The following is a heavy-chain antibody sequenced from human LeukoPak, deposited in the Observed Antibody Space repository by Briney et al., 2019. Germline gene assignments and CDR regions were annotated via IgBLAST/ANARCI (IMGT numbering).Heavy chain of an antibody. CDR3: ATPQRWGYEANDFDI. CDR2: IYPGDSDT. CDR1: GYSFTSYW. Sequence: GESLKISCKGFGYSFTSYWVGWVRQMPGKGLEWMGIIYPGDSDTRYSPSFQGQVTISADKSISTAYLQWSSLKALDTATYYCATPQRWGYEANDFDIWGQGTLVTVSS. J-gene: IGHJ4*02. V-gene: IGHV5-51*01. D-gene: IGHD5-12*01.